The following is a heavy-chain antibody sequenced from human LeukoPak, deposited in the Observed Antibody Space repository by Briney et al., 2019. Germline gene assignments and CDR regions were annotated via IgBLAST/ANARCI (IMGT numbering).Heavy chain of an antibody. CDR3: ASWVGAIDFDY. CDR1: GFTFSSYS. J-gene: IGHJ4*02. Sequence: GGSLRLSCAASGFTFSSYSMNWVRQAPGKGREWVSSISSSSSYIYYADSVKGRFTISRDNAKNSLYLQMNSLRGEDTAVYYCASWVGAIDFDYWGQGTLVTVSS. V-gene: IGHV3-21*01. CDR2: ISSSSSYI. D-gene: IGHD1-26*01.